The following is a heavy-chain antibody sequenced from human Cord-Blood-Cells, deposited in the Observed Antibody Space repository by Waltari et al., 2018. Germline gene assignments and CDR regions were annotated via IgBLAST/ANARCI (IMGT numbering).Heavy chain of an antibody. Sequence: EVQLVESGGGLVQPGGSLRLSCAASGFTFSSYWMSWVRQAPGKGLEWVANIKKDGSEEYYVGSVKGRITISRDSANSSLDLQMNSLRAEDTAVYYCARDGMIPRDVWGQGTTVTVSS. CDR2: IKKDGSEE. D-gene: IGHD3-16*01. V-gene: IGHV3-7*01. CDR3: ARDGMIPRDV. J-gene: IGHJ6*02. CDR1: GFTFSSYW.